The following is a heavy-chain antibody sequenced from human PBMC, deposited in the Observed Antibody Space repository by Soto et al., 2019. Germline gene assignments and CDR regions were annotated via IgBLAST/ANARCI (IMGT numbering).Heavy chain of an antibody. V-gene: IGHV3-9*01. CDR2: ITWNSGRF. CDR1: GFTFDDYA. D-gene: IGHD3-3*01. J-gene: IGHJ4*02. CDR3: VKDRGQSAVLRAYDF. Sequence: EVQLIESGGGRVQPGKSLRLSCSVAGFTFDDYAMHWVRQVPGRGLEWVSGITWNSGRFAYVHSVQGRFTISRDNAKNSLYLQMNNLRLEDTDLYYCVKDRGQSAVLRAYDFWGPGTLVTVSS.